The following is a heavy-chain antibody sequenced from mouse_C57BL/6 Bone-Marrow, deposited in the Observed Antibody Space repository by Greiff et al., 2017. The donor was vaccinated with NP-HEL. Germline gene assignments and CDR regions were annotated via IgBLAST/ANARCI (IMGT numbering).Heavy chain of an antibody. CDR3: ARQLRLQYYFDY. J-gene: IGHJ2*01. V-gene: IGHV1-81*01. CDR2: IYPRSGNT. D-gene: IGHD3-2*02. CDR1: GYTFTSYG. Sequence: QVQLQQSGAELARPGASVKLSCKASGYTFTSYGISWVKQRPGQGLEWIGEIYPRSGNTYYNEKFKGKATLTADKSSSTAYMELRSLTSEDSAVYFCARQLRLQYYFDYWGQGTTLTVSS.